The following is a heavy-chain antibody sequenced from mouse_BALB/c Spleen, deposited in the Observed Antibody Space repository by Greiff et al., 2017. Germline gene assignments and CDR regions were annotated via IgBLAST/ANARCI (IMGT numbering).Heavy chain of an antibody. CDR3: ASYYGKPYWYFDV. Sequence: VKLQESGPGLVAPSQSLSITCTVSGFSLTSYGVHWVRQPPGKGLEWLGVIWAGGSTNYNSALMSRLSISKDNSKSQVFSKMNSLQTDDTAMYYCASYYGKPYWYFDVWGAGTTVTVSS. J-gene: IGHJ1*01. CDR2: IWAGGST. V-gene: IGHV2-9*02. CDR1: GFSLTSYG. D-gene: IGHD2-1*01.